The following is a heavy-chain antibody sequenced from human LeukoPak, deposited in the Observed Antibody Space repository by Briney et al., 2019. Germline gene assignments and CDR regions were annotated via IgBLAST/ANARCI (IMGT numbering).Heavy chain of an antibody. D-gene: IGHD3-16*01. Sequence: GRSLRLSCAASGFTFSSYGMHWVRQAPGKGLEWVAVISYDGSNKYYADSVKGRFTISRDNSKNTLYLQMNSLRAEDTAVYYCAKDCLAQAAPDYYGMDVWGQGTTVTVSS. CDR1: GFTFSSYG. J-gene: IGHJ6*02. CDR3: AKDCLAQAAPDYYGMDV. CDR2: ISYDGSNK. V-gene: IGHV3-30*18.